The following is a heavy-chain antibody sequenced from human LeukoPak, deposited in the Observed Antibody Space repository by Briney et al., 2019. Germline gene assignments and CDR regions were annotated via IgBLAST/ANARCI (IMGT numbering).Heavy chain of an antibody. Sequence: ASVKVSCKASGYIFNNNHMHWVRQAPGQGLEWMGLINPTGGSTGYAQKFQGRVTMTRDMSTSTDYMELSSLRSEDTAIYYCARDNSVGDNAWWFDPWGQGTLVTVSS. CDR3: ARDNSVGDNAWWFDP. D-gene: IGHD1-26*01. CDR2: INPTGGST. J-gene: IGHJ5*02. V-gene: IGHV1-46*02. CDR1: GYIFNNNH.